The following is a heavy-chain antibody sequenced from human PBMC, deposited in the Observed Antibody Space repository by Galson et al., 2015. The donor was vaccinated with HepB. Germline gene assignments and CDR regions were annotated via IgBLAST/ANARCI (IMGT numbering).Heavy chain of an antibody. V-gene: IGHV3-11*01. J-gene: IGHJ3*02. CDR1: GFTFSDYY. CDR3: ARGGYCSSTSCLHDAFDI. CDR2: ISSSGSTT. D-gene: IGHD2-2*01. Sequence: SLRLSCAASGFTFSDYYMSWIRQAPGKGLEWVSYISSSGSTTYYADSVKGRFTISRDNAKNSLYLQMNSLRAEDTAVYYCARGGYCSSTSCLHDAFDIWGQGTMVTVSS.